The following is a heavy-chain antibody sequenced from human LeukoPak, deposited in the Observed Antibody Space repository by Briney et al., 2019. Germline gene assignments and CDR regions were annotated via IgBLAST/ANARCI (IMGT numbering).Heavy chain of an antibody. V-gene: IGHV3-48*03. CDR3: ARVSTGSEYFDY. CDR1: GFTFSSYE. Sequence: GGSLRLSCAASGFTFSSYEMNWVRQAPGKGLEWVSYISSSGTIIYYTDSVKGRFTISRDNAKNSLFLQMNSLRAEDTAVYYCARVSTGSEYFDYWGQGTLVTVSS. J-gene: IGHJ4*02. CDR2: ISSSGTII.